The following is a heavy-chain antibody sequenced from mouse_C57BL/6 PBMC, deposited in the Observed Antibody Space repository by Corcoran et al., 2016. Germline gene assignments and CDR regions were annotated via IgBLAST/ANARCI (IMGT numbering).Heavy chain of an antibody. Sequence: QVTLKESGPGILQSSQTLSLTCSFSGFSLSTSGMGVSWIRQPSGKGLEWLAHIYWDDDKRYNPSLKSRLTISKDTSRNQVFLKITSVDTADTATYYCARKDGLLHAMDYWGQGTSVTVSS. CDR1: GFSLSTSGMG. V-gene: IGHV8-12*01. CDR3: ARKDGLLHAMDY. J-gene: IGHJ4*01. D-gene: IGHD2-3*01. CDR2: IYWDDDK.